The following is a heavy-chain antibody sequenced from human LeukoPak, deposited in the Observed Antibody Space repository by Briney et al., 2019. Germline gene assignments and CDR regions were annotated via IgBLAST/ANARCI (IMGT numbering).Heavy chain of an antibody. V-gene: IGHV1-69*01. D-gene: IGHD5-12*01. CDR2: ITPIFTTA. J-gene: IGHJ3*02. CDR3: ARDLGLRGYSGYDDASDI. Sequence: SVKVSCKASGGTFSSYAISWVRQAPGQGLEWMGGITPIFTTANYAQKFQGRVTITADESTSTAYMELSSLRSEDTAVYYCARDLGLRGYSGYDDASDIWGQGTMVTVSS. CDR1: GGTFSSYA.